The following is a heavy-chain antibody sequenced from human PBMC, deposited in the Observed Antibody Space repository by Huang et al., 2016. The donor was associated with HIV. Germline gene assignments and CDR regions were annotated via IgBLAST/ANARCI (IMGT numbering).Heavy chain of an antibody. J-gene: IGHJ6*02. V-gene: IGHV1-69*01. Sequence: SSYAISWVRQAPGQGLEWMGGIIPIFSTANYAQKFQGRVIITADEFTSTAYMELSSLRSEDTAVYYCARGLGQWLRDEYYYYAMDVWGQGTTVTVSS. CDR2: IIPIFSTA. CDR3: ARGLGQWLRDEYYYYAMDV. D-gene: IGHD6-19*01. CDR1: SSYA.